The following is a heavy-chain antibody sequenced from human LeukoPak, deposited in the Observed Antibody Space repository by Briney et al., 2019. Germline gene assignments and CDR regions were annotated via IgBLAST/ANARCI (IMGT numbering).Heavy chain of an antibody. CDR3: AKDFSTSCCWFDP. Sequence: GGSLLLSCAASGFTFRSYAMSWVRPAPGKGLEGVSAISGSGGSTYYADSVKGRFTISSDNSKNTLYLQMNSLRAEDTAVYYCAKDFSTSCCWFDPWGQGTLVTVSS. CDR1: GFTFRSYA. D-gene: IGHD2-2*01. CDR2: ISGSGGST. J-gene: IGHJ5*02. V-gene: IGHV3-23*01.